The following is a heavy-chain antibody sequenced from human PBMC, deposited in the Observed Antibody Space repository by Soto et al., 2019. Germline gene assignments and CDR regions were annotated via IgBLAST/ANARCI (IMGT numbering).Heavy chain of an antibody. D-gene: IGHD1-26*01. Sequence: QVHLVESGGGVVQPGRSLRLSCAASGFTFSSYAMHWVRQAPGKGLEWVAVISYDGSNKYYADSVKGRFTISRDTSKNTLDLQMDSLRAEDTAVYYCAREGVTYSGSYYNAFDIGGQGTMVTVSS. CDR3: AREGVTYSGSYYNAFDI. CDR2: ISYDGSNK. J-gene: IGHJ3*02. V-gene: IGHV3-30-3*01. CDR1: GFTFSSYA.